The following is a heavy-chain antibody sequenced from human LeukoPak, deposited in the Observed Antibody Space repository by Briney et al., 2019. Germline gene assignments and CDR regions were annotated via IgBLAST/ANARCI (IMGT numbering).Heavy chain of an antibody. Sequence: GASVKVSCKASGGTFSSYAISWVRQAPGQGLEWMGGIIPIFGTANYAQKFQGRVTITTDESTSTAYMELSSLRSEDTAVYYCARFRITKIVGRYYFDYWGQGTLVTVSS. CDR1: GGTFSSYA. V-gene: IGHV1-69*05. CDR2: IIPIFGTA. D-gene: IGHD3-22*01. J-gene: IGHJ4*02. CDR3: ARFRITKIVGRYYFDY.